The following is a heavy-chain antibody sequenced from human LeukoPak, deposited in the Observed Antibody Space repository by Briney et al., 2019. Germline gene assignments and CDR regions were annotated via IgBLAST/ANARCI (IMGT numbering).Heavy chain of an antibody. V-gene: IGHV3-23*01. J-gene: IGHJ4*02. D-gene: IGHD2-2*01. Sequence: SGGSLRLSCAASGFTFSSYAMSWVRQAPGKGLEWVSAISGSGGSTYYADSVKGRFTIPRDNSKNTLYLQMNSLRAEDTAVYYCANGPDCSSTSCYWSYFDYWGQGTLVTVPS. CDR3: ANGPDCSSTSCYWSYFDY. CDR1: GFTFSSYA. CDR2: ISGSGGST.